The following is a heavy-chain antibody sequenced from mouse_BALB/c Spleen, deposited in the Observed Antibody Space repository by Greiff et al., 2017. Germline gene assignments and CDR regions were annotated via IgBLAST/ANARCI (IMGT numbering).Heavy chain of an antibody. V-gene: IGHV14-3*02. Sequence: VQLKESGAELVKPGASVKLSCTASGFNIKDTYMHWVKQRPEQGLEWIGRIDPANGNTKYDPKFQGKATITADTSSNTAYLQLSSLTSEDTAVYYCARYRYDGEYYLDYWGQGTTLTVSS. D-gene: IGHD2-14*01. J-gene: IGHJ2*01. CDR3: ARYRYDGEYYLDY. CDR1: GFNIKDTY. CDR2: IDPANGNT.